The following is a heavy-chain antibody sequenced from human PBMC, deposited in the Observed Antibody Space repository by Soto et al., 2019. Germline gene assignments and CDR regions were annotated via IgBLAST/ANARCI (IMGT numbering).Heavy chain of an antibody. Sequence: EVQLVESGGGLIQPGGSLRLSCAASGFTVSSNYMSWVRQAPGKGLEWVSVIYSGGSTYYADSVKGRFTISRDNSKNTLYLQMNSLRAEDTAVYYCARERGRGAYSSSWYLALDYWGQGTLVTVSS. CDR2: IYSGGST. CDR3: ARERGRGAYSSSWYLALDY. CDR1: GFTVSSNY. V-gene: IGHV3-53*01. J-gene: IGHJ4*02. D-gene: IGHD6-13*01.